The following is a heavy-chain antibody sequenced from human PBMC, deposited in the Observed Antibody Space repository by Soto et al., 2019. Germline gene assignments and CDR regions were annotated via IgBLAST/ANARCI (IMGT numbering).Heavy chain of an antibody. V-gene: IGHV3-74*01. J-gene: IGHJ2*01. CDR2: IRGDGSST. D-gene: IGHD6-19*01. Sequence: EVQLVESGGGLVQPGGSRRLSCAASGFTFSDYWMHWFRQAPGKGLVWVSRIRGDGSSTSHADSVKGRLTISRDNAKDPLYLQMTILTVEHTAIYYCARVAVSAPRSWYFDLWGRGTLVPVSS. CDR3: ARVAVSAPRSWYFDL. CDR1: GFTFSDYW.